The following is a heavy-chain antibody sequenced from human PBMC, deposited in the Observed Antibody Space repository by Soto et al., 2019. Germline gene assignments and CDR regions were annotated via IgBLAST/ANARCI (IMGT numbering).Heavy chain of an antibody. D-gene: IGHD3-10*01. V-gene: IGHV1-24*01. CDR2: FDPEEGKM. CDR1: GYTLNELC. J-gene: IGHJ1*01. CDR3: ATDLGAALAPLSMLDFQE. Sequence: QVQVVQSGTEVKKPGASVKVSCKVSGYTLNELCIHWVRQPPGKGLEWIGGFDPEEGKMIYAQNFQGRVTMTEDTSTDTAYMELNSLTSEDTAIYYCATDLGAALAPLSMLDFQEWGQGTVVTVSS.